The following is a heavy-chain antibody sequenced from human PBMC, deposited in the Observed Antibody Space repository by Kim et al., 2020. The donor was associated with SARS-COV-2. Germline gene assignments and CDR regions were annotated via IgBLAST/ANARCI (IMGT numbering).Heavy chain of an antibody. J-gene: IGHJ4*02. CDR3: ARDLFHTGFDY. V-gene: IGHV1-3*01. CDR2: NT. D-gene: IGHD2-8*02. Sequence: NTTFSQHFQGRVTFTRDTSANTASMELSSLRSEDTAVYYCARDLFHTGFDYWGQGTLVAVSS.